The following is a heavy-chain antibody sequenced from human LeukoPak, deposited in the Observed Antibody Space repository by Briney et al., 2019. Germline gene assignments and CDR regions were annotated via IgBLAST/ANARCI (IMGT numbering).Heavy chain of an antibody. V-gene: IGHV3-21*01. D-gene: IGHD2-21*02. Sequence: PGGSLRLSCAASGFTFSSYSMNWVRQAPGKGLEWVSSISSSSSYIYYADSVKGRFTISRDNAKNSLYLQMNSLRAEDTAVYYCARDLGDCGRSYDAFDIWGQGTMVTVSS. CDR1: GFTFSSYS. CDR3: ARDLGDCGRSYDAFDI. J-gene: IGHJ3*02. CDR2: ISSSSSYI.